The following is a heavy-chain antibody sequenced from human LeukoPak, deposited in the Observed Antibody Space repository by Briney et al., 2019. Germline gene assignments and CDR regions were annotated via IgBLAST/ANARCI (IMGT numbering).Heavy chain of an antibody. J-gene: IGHJ3*02. V-gene: IGHV1-2*02. CDR1: VYTFTSYY. CDR3: ARSILVIVVPPGAFDI. Sequence: ASVKVSCKASVYTFTSYYMHWGRQAPGQGLGWMGWINPNSGGTNYAQKFQGRVTMTRDTSISTAYMELSRLRSDDTAVYCCARSILVIVVPPGAFDIWGQGTMVTVSS. CDR2: INPNSGGT. D-gene: IGHD3-22*01.